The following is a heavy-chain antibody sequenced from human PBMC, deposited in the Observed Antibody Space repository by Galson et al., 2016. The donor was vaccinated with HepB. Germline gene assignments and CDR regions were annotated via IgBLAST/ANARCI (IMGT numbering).Heavy chain of an antibody. D-gene: IGHD1-1*01. V-gene: IGHV3-23*01. Sequence: SLRLSCAASGFTFSNYAMSWVRQAPGKGLEWVSAISGSTGRTYYADSVKGHFTISRDNYKNTLYLQMNSPRAGDTALYYCAKESPKNAGGAFDIWGQGTMVTVSS. CDR2: ISGSTGRT. J-gene: IGHJ3*02. CDR3: AKESPKNAGGAFDI. CDR1: GFTFSNYA.